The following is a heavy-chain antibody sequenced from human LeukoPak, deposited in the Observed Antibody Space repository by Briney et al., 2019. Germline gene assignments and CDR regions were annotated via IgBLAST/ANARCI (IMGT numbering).Heavy chain of an antibody. V-gene: IGHV1-2*02. D-gene: IGHD6-13*01. CDR3: AREDFRSSGNCFDP. CDR2: INPKSGGA. J-gene: IGHJ5*02. CDR1: GYTFTSNG. Sequence: ASVKVSCKASGYTFTSNGISWVRQAPGQGLEWMGWINPKSGGANYAQKFQGRVTMTRDTSISTAYMELSRLRSVDTAVYYCAREDFRSSGNCFDPWGQGTLVTVSS.